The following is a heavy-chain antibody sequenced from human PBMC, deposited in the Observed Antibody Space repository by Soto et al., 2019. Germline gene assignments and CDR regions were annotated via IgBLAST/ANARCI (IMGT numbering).Heavy chain of an antibody. Sequence: QVQLVQSGAEVKKPGASVKVSCKASGYTFTSYGISWVRQAPGQGLEWMGWISAYNGNTNYAQKLQGRVTMTTDTSTSTAYTELRSLRSDDTAVYYCARAYSLRNYYYYGMDVWGQGTTVTVSS. J-gene: IGHJ6*02. D-gene: IGHD5-12*01. CDR2: ISAYNGNT. CDR3: ARAYSLRNYYYYGMDV. CDR1: GYTFTSYG. V-gene: IGHV1-18*04.